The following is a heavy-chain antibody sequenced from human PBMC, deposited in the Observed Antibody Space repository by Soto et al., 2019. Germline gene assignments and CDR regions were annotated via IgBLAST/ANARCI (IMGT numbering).Heavy chain of an antibody. CDR2: IYYSGST. Sequence: QLQLQESGPGLVKPSETLSLTCTVSGGSISSSSYYWGWIRQPPGKGLEWIGSIYYSGSTYYNPSLKSRVTISVDPSKDQFSLKLSSVAAADTAVYYCAAAGVKFGGVIVLGWFDPWGQGTLVTVSS. V-gene: IGHV4-39*01. D-gene: IGHD3-16*02. J-gene: IGHJ5*02. CDR3: AAAGVKFGGVIVLGWFDP. CDR1: GGSISSSSYY.